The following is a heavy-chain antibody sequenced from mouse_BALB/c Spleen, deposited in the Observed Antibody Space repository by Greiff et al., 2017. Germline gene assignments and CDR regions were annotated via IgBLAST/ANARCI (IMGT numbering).Heavy chain of an antibody. V-gene: IGHV1S29*02. CDR2: IYPYNGGT. Sequence: VQLKESGPELVKPGASVKISCKASGYTFTDYNMHWVKQSHGKSLEWIGYIYPYNGGTGYNQKFKSKATLTVDNSSSTAYMELRSLTSEDSAVYYCARGETYYRYDAWFAYWGQGTLVTVSA. CDR1: GYTFTDYN. CDR3: ARGETYYRYDAWFAY. J-gene: IGHJ3*01. D-gene: IGHD2-14*01.